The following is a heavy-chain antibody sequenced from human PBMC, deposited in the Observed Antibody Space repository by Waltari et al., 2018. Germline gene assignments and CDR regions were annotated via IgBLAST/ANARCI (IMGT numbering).Heavy chain of an antibody. CDR3: ARANNDELRSPVDY. J-gene: IGHJ4*02. D-gene: IGHD1-7*01. Sequence: EVQLVESGGGVVRPGGSLRLSCAASGFTFDDYGMSWVRQAPGKGLEWGSGINWNGGSTGYADSVKGRFTISRDNAKNSLYLQMNSLRAEDTALYHCARANNDELRSPVDYWGQGTLVTVSS. V-gene: IGHV3-20*01. CDR2: INWNGGST. CDR1: GFTFDDYG.